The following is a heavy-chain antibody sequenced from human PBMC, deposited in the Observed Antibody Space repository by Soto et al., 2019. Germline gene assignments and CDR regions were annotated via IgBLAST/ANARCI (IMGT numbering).Heavy chain of an antibody. J-gene: IGHJ4*02. V-gene: IGHV4-30-2*01. Sequence: SETLSLTCAVSGGSISSGGYSWSWIRQPPGKGLEWIGYIYHSGSTYYNPSLKSRVTISVDRSKNQFSLKLSSVTAADTAVYYCAREKTTVTNQPYFDYWGQGTLVTVSS. CDR3: AREKTTVTNQPYFDY. D-gene: IGHD4-17*01. CDR2: IYHSGST. CDR1: GGSISSGGYS.